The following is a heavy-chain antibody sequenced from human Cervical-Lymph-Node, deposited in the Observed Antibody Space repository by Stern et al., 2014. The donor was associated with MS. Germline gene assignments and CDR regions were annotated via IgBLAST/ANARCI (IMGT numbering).Heavy chain of an antibody. CDR3: ARDTSSPERSDW. Sequence: EVQLVESGGGVIQPGGSLRLSCTASWFTVSRDYMTLVRQAPGKGLEWVSLITNVGSTFYTDSVKGRFTISRDDSKNTVYLHMTSLRAEDTAMYYCARDTSSPERSDWWGQGTLVTVSS. V-gene: IGHV3-53*01. CDR1: WFTVSRDY. J-gene: IGHJ4*02. CDR2: ITNVGST. D-gene: IGHD1-1*01.